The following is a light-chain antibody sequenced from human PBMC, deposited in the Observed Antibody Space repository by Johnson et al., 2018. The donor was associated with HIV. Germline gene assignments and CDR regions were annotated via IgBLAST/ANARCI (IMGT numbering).Light chain of an antibody. J-gene: IGLJ1*01. CDR3: GTWDSGLSAGHV. Sequence: QSVLTQPPSVSAAPGQKVTVSCSGSSSNIGSNDVSWYQQFPGAAPKLLIYENNKRPSGIPDRFSGSKSGTSATLGITGLQTGDEADYYCGTWDSGLSAGHVFGTGTKVTVL. CDR2: ENN. V-gene: IGLV1-51*02. CDR1: SSNIGSND.